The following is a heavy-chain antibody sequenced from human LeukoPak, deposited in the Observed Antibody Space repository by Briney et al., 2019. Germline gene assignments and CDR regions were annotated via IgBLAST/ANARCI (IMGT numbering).Heavy chain of an antibody. J-gene: IGHJ4*02. CDR2: ISYDGSNK. V-gene: IGHV3-30*04. D-gene: IGHD3-16*01. CDR1: GFTFSSYA. CDR3: ARDGGARRLDY. Sequence: PGGSLSLSCTASGFTFSSYAMHWVRQAPGKGLEWVAVISYDGSNKYYADSVKGRFTISRDNSKNTLYLQMNSLRAEDTAVYYCARDGGARRLDYWGQGTLVTVSS.